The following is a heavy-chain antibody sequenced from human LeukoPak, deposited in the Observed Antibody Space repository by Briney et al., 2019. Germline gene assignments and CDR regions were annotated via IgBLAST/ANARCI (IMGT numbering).Heavy chain of an antibody. J-gene: IGHJ5*02. D-gene: IGHD5-24*01. CDR1: GFTFSSYS. CDR2: ISSSSSYV. Sequence: AGGSLRLSCAASGFTFSSYSLNWVRQAPGKGLEWVSSISSSSSYVDYADSVKGRFTISRDNAKNSLYLQMNSLRAEDTAVYYCARQKMRSWFDPWGQGTLVTVSS. CDR3: ARQKMRSWFDP. V-gene: IGHV3-21*01.